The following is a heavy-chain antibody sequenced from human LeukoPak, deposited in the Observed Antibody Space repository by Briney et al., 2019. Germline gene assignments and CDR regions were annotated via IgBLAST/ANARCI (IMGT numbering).Heavy chain of an antibody. D-gene: IGHD1-1*01. Sequence: PGGSLRLSCAASGFTFSSYSMNWVRQAPGEGLEWVSSIGGSGSSIYYADSLKGRFTISRDNAKNSVYLQMNRLRAEDTAVYYCAREELEYFDYWGQGTLVTVSS. V-gene: IGHV3-21*01. CDR1: GFTFSSYS. CDR2: IGGSGSSI. CDR3: AREELEYFDY. J-gene: IGHJ4*02.